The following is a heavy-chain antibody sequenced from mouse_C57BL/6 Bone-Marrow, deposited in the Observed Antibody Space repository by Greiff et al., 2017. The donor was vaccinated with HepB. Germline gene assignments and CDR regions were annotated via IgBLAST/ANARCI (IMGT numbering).Heavy chain of an antibody. Sequence: VQLQESGPGLVAPSQSLSITCTVSGFSLTSYAISWVRQPPGKGLEWLGVIWTGGGTNYNSALKSRLSISKDNSKSQVFLKMNSLQTDDTARYYCTRKEGYDYPTYAMDYWGQGTSVTVSS. J-gene: IGHJ4*01. V-gene: IGHV2-9-1*01. CDR2: IWTGGGT. D-gene: IGHD2-4*01. CDR1: GFSLTSYA. CDR3: TRKEGYDYPTYAMDY.